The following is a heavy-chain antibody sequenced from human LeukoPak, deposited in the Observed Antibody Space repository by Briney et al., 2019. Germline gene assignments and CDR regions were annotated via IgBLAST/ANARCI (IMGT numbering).Heavy chain of an antibody. V-gene: IGHV3-21*01. D-gene: IGHD4-23*01. CDR2: ISSSSSYI. J-gene: IGHJ4*02. CDR3: ACDYGGNPGSYFDY. CDR1: GFTFSSYS. Sequence: GGSLRLSCAASGFTFSSYSMNWVRQAPGKGLEWVSSISSSSSYIYYADSVKGRFTISRDNDKNSLYLQMNSLRAEDTAVYCCACDYGGNPGSYFDYWGQGTLVTVSS.